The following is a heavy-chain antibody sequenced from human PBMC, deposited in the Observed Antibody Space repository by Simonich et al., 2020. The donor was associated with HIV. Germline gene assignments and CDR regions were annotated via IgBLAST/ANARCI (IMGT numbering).Heavy chain of an antibody. J-gene: IGHJ3*02. V-gene: IGHV1-2*06. D-gene: IGHD2-8*01. CDR2: HNPNSGGK. Sequence: QVQLVQSGAEVKKPGASVKVSCKASGYTFTGYYMHWVRQAPGQGLEWMGRHNPNSGGKNNAQKFQGRVTMTRDTSISTAYMEMSRLGSDDTAVYYCARILIVDAFDIWGQGTMVTVSS. CDR1: GYTFTGYY. CDR3: ARILIVDAFDI.